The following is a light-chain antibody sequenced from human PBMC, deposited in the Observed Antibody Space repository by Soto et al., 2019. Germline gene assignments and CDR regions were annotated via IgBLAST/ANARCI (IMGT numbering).Light chain of an antibody. CDR1: QSIASY. Sequence: DIQMTQSPSSLSASVGDRVTITCRASQSIASYLNWYQQRPGKAPKLLIHAASTLQSGVPSRFSGSESESGTDFTLTISSLQPEDFATYCCQQSYTSPHFGQGTKVDIK. V-gene: IGKV1-39*01. CDR2: AAS. CDR3: QQSYTSPH. J-gene: IGKJ2*01.